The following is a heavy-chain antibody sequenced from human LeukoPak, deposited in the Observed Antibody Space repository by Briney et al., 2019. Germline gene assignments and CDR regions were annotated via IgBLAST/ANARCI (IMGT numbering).Heavy chain of an antibody. J-gene: IGHJ5*02. Sequence: GASVKVSCKASGYTFTSYGISWVRQAPGQGLEWMGWISAYNGNTNYAQKLQGRVTMTTDTSTSTAYMELRSLRSDDTAVYYCARGHIHYDFWSGYYSWFDPWGQGTLVTVSS. CDR3: ARGHIHYDFWSGYYSWFDP. CDR2: ISAYNGNT. D-gene: IGHD3-3*01. CDR1: GYTFTSYG. V-gene: IGHV1-18*01.